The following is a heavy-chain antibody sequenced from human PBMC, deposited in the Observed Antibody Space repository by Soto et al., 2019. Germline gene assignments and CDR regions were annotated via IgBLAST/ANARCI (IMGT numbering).Heavy chain of an antibody. CDR1: GGIFGSYV. Sequence: ASVKVSCKASGGIFGSYVFNWVRQAPGQGLEWMGGFIPIFPTPDYAHKFQGRLTITADESTNTAYMELSGLKPDDTAVYYCARDKDRLQLGGNYYYILDVWGQGTTVTVSS. CDR3: ARDKDRLQLGGNYYYILDV. D-gene: IGHD5-12*01. CDR2: FIPIFPTP. V-gene: IGHV1-69*13. J-gene: IGHJ6*02.